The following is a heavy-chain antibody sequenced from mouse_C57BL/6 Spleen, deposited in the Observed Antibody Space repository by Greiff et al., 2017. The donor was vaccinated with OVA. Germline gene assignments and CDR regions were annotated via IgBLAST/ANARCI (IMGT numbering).Heavy chain of an antibody. Sequence: VQLQQSGAELVRPGASVTLSCKASGYTFTDYEMHWVKQTPVHGLEWIGAIDPETGGTAYNQKFKGKAILTADKSSSTAYMELRSLTSEDSAVYYCTRAGGYYESYYFDYWGQGTTLTVSS. J-gene: IGHJ2*01. CDR2: IDPETGGT. V-gene: IGHV1-15*01. D-gene: IGHD2-3*01. CDR1: GYTFTDYE. CDR3: TRAGGYYESYYFDY.